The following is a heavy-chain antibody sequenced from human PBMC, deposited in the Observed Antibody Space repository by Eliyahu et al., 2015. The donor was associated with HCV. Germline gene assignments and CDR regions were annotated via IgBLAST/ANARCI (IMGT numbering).Heavy chain of an antibody. CDR1: GFTFSSYA. Sequence: EVQLLESGGGLVQPGGSLRLSCAASGFTFSSYAMSWVRQAPGKGLEWVSAISGSGGSTYYADSVKGRFTISRDNSKNTLYLQMNSLRAEDTAVYYCAKDTRAVAVWELLPYYFDYWGQGTLVTVSS. CDR3: AKDTRAVAVWELLPYYFDY. CDR2: ISGSGGST. J-gene: IGHJ4*02. V-gene: IGHV3-23*01. D-gene: IGHD1-26*01.